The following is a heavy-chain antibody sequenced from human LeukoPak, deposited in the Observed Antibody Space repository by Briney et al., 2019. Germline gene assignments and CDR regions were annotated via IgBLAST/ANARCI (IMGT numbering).Heavy chain of an antibody. J-gene: IGHJ4*02. CDR1: GFTFSSNS. Sequence: GGSLRLSGAASGFTFSSNSMTWVRQTPGKGLEWVSSISGSGDSTFYADSVKGRFTISRDNSRNTLYLQMSSLRPEDTAVYYCTKWSGFGDDWGQGTLVTVSS. D-gene: IGHD3-10*01. CDR2: ISGSGDST. V-gene: IGHV3-23*01. CDR3: TKWSGFGDD.